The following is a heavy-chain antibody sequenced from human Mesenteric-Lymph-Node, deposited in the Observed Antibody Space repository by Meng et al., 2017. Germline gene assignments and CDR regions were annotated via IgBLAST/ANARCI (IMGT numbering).Heavy chain of an antibody. V-gene: IGHV4-39*07. J-gene: IGHJ4*02. Sequence: SETLSLTCTVSGGSITSSSYYWAWIRQPPGKGLEWIGTIYISGSTYYNPSLKSRVTISVDASKNQFSLKLNSVTAADTAVYFCARDRLGLGHYDSGGYSNDWGQGTLVTVSS. CDR1: GGSITSSSYY. D-gene: IGHD3-22*01. CDR2: IYISGST. CDR3: ARDRLGLGHYDSGGYSND.